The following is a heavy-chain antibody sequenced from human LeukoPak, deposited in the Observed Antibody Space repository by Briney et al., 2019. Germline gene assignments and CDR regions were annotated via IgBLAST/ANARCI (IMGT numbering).Heavy chain of an antibody. CDR2: IYSGDST. D-gene: IGHD6-19*01. CDR3: ARDIAVAGSWNI. Sequence: GGSLRLSCAASGFTVSSNYMSWVRQAPGKGLEWVSVIYSGDSTYYADSVKGRFTISRDNSKNTLYLQMNSLRAEDTAVYYCARDIAVAGSWNIWGQGTMVTVSS. CDR1: GFTVSSNY. J-gene: IGHJ3*02. V-gene: IGHV3-53*01.